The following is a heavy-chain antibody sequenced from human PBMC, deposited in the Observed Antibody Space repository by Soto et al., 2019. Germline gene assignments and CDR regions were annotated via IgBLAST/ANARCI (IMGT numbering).Heavy chain of an antibody. D-gene: IGHD3-10*01. CDR2: ISWDGGST. Sequence: GGSLRLSCAASGFTFDDYTMHWVRQAPGKGLEWVSLISWDGGSTYYADSVKGRFTISRDNSKNSLYLQMNSLRTEDTALYYCAKVVVRGVIKTYGMDVWGQGTTVTVSS. CDR3: AKVVVRGVIKTYGMDV. J-gene: IGHJ6*02. CDR1: GFTFDDYT. V-gene: IGHV3-43*01.